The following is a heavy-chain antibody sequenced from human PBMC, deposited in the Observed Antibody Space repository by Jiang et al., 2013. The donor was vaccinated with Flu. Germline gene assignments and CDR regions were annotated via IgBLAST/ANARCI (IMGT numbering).Heavy chain of an antibody. CDR1: GGTFSSYA. Sequence: GAEVKKPGSSVKVSCKASGGTFSSYAISWVRQAPGQGLEWMGGIIPIFGTANYAQKFQGRVTITADESTSTAYMELSSLRSEDTAVYYCARDRMVVAATRAEYFQHWGQGTLVTVSS. CDR2: IIPIFGTA. V-gene: IGHV1-69*01. CDR3: ARDRMVVAATRAEYFQH. D-gene: IGHD2-15*01. J-gene: IGHJ1*01.